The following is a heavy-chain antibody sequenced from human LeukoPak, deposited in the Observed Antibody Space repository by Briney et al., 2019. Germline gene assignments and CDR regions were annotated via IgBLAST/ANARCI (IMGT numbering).Heavy chain of an antibody. D-gene: IGHD6-19*01. J-gene: IGHJ4*02. Sequence: PGGSLRLSCAASGFTVSSNYMSWVRQAPGKGLEWVSVTYGGGSTYYADSVKGRFTISRDNSKNTLYLQMNSLRAEDTAVYYCAKMGLKQWPYNYFDYWGQGTLVTVSS. CDR3: AKMGLKQWPYNYFDY. CDR2: TYGGGST. CDR1: GFTVSSNY. V-gene: IGHV3-53*01.